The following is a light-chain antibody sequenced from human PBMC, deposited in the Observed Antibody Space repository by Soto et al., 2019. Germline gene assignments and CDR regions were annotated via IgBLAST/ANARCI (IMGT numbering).Light chain of an antibody. V-gene: IGLV2-11*01. Sequence: QSVLTQPRSVSGSPGQSVTISCTGTSSDVGGYNYVSWYQQHPGKAPKLMIYDVSKRPSGVPDRFSGSKSGNTASLTISGLQAEYEADYYCCSYAGSYTWLFGGGTKVTVL. CDR3: CSYAGSYTWL. J-gene: IGLJ3*02. CDR2: DVS. CDR1: SSDVGGYNY.